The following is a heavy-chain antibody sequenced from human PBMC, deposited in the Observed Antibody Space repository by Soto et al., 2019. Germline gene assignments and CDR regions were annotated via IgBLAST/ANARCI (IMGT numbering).Heavy chain of an antibody. CDR3: ARVNSDYGDYVSWFDP. Sequence: QVQLVQSGAEVKKPGASVKVSCKASGYTFTSYGISWVRQAPGQGLEWMGGISAYNGNTNYAQKLQGRVTMITDTSTSTAYMELRSLRSDDTAVYYCARVNSDYGDYVSWFDPWGQGTLVTVSS. V-gene: IGHV1-18*01. CDR1: GYTFTSYG. CDR2: ISAYNGNT. D-gene: IGHD4-17*01. J-gene: IGHJ5*02.